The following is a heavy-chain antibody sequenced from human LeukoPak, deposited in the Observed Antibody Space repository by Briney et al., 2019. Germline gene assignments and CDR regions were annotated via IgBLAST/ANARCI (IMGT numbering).Heavy chain of an antibody. CDR3: ARGVRYFDWLFTEYYFDY. Sequence: SGGSLRLSCAASGFTFSSYSMNWVRQAPGKGLEWVSFISSSSSYIYYADSVKGRFTISRDNAKNSLYLQMNSLRAEDTAVYYCARGVRYFDWLFTEYYFDYWGQGTLVTVSS. CDR1: GFTFSSYS. CDR2: ISSSSSYI. D-gene: IGHD3-9*01. J-gene: IGHJ4*02. V-gene: IGHV3-21*01.